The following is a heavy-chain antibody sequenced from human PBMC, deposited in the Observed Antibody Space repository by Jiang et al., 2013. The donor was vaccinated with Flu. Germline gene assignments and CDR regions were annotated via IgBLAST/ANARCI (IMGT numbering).Heavy chain of an antibody. Sequence: GSGLVKPPETLSLTCGVYGGSFSGYYWTWIRQPPGKGLEWIGEITHSGNTNYNPSLKSRVTISVDTSKNQFSLKLSSVTAADTAVYYCARGHDYGVNWFDPWGQGTLVTVSS. CDR3: ARGHDYGVNWFDP. CDR2: ITHSGNT. J-gene: IGHJ5*02. CDR1: GGSFSGYY. V-gene: IGHV4-34*01. D-gene: IGHD4-17*01.